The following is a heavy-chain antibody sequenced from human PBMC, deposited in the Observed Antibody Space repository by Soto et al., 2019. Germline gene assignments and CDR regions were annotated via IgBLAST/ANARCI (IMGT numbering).Heavy chain of an antibody. D-gene: IGHD3-3*01. Sequence: QVQLQQWGAGLLKPSETLSLTCAVYGGSFSGYYWRWIRQPPGKGLEWIGEINHSGSTNYNPSLKSRVTISVDTSKNQFSLKLSSVTAADTAVYYCARGGGPSYYDVGSGRYYGMDVWGQGTTVTVSS. J-gene: IGHJ6*02. CDR2: INHSGST. CDR3: ARGGGPSYYDVGSGRYYGMDV. CDR1: GGSFSGYY. V-gene: IGHV4-34*01.